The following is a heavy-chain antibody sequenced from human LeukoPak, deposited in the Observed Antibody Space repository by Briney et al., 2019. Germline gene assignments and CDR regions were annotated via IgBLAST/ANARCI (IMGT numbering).Heavy chain of an antibody. CDR3: ARDVGYCSGGSCYRPDFDY. CDR2: IIPILGIA. Sequence: SVKVSCKASGGTFSSYAISWVRQAPGQGLERMGRIIPILGIANYAQKFQGRVTITADKSTSTAYMELSSLRSEDTAVYYCARDVGYCSGGSCYRPDFDYWGQGTLVTVSS. J-gene: IGHJ4*02. V-gene: IGHV1-69*04. D-gene: IGHD2-15*01. CDR1: GGTFSSYA.